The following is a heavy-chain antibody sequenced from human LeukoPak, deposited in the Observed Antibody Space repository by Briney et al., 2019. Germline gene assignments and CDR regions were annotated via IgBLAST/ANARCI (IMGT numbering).Heavy chain of an antibody. Sequence: PSETLSLTCTVSGGSISGHYWSWIRQPPGRGLEWIGYIFYSGRTDYNPSLKSRVTMSVDTSKNQFSLQLRSVTAADTAVYYCARVRSGAATNAFDYCGQETLVTVSS. CDR1: GGSISGHY. J-gene: IGHJ4*02. D-gene: IGHD2-8*01. V-gene: IGHV4-59*11. CDR3: ARVRSGAATNAFDY. CDR2: IFYSGRT.